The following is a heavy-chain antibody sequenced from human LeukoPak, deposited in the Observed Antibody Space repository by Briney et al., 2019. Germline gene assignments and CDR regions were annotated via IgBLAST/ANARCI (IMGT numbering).Heavy chain of an antibody. Sequence: PGGSLRLSCAASGFTFSSYTMNWVRQAPGKGLEWVSSISSSSSYIYYTDSVKGRFTISRDNAKNSLFLQMNSLRAEDTAVYYCARTPSSGYYYFDYWGQGTLVTVSS. V-gene: IGHV3-21*01. CDR3: ARTPSSGYYYFDY. CDR2: ISSSSSYI. CDR1: GFTFSSYT. J-gene: IGHJ4*02. D-gene: IGHD5-12*01.